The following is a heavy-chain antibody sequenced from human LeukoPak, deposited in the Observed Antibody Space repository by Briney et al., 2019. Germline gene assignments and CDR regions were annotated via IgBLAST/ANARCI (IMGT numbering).Heavy chain of an antibody. Sequence: ASVKVSRKVSGYTLTELSMHWVRQAPGKGLVWMGGFDPEDGEAIYAQKFQGRVTMTEETSTDTAYMELSSLRSEDTAVYYCATGGSNDYYDSSGYPNLFDYWGQGTLVTVSS. CDR3: ATGGSNDYYDSSGYPNLFDY. CDR2: FDPEDGEA. D-gene: IGHD3-22*01. J-gene: IGHJ4*02. V-gene: IGHV1-24*01. CDR1: GYTLTELS.